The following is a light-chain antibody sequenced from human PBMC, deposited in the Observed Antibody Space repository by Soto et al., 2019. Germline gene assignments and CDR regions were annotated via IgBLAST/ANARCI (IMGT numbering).Light chain of an antibody. Sequence: EIVVTQSPAILSVSPVERVTLSCRASQNVVTNLAWYQQRLGQAPRLLIYGASARATGVPARFSGSGSGTEFFLTISSLQSEDFAVYYCQHYNNWLGTFGGGTKVEIK. V-gene: IGKV3-15*01. CDR2: GAS. CDR3: QHYNNWLGT. J-gene: IGKJ4*01. CDR1: QNVVTN.